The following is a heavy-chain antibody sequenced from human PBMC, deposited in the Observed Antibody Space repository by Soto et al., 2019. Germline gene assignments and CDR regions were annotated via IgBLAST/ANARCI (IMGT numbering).Heavy chain of an antibody. J-gene: IGHJ4*02. CDR3: ARRAYSGSYHYFDY. CDR2: INHSGST. D-gene: IGHD1-26*01. Sequence: SETRSLRCTVAHGSIGSSGGYWGLNRQPPGKGLEWIGGINHSGSTNYNPSLKSRVTISVDTSKNQFSLKLSSVTAADTAVYYCARRAYSGSYHYFDYWGQGTLVTGSS. V-gene: IGHV4-39*07. CDR1: HGSIGSSGGY.